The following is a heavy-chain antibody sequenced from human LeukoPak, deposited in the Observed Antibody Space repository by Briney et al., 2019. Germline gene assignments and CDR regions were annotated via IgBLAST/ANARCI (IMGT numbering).Heavy chain of an antibody. J-gene: IGHJ4*02. CDR3: ARAPITSPFYFDY. CDR1: GFTFSSYA. D-gene: IGHD2-2*01. Sequence: GALRLSCAASGFTFSSYAMSWVRQAPGKGLEWVSGINWSGGSTGYADPLRGRFTISRDNAKNSLYLQMDSLRAEDTALYYCARAPITSPFYFDYWGQGTLVAVSS. CDR2: INWSGGST. V-gene: IGHV3-20*04.